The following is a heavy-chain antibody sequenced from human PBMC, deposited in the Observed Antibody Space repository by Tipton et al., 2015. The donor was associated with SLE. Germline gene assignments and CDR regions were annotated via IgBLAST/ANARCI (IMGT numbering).Heavy chain of an antibody. CDR3: ASIVGATTEYYYYGMDV. J-gene: IGHJ6*02. Sequence: GLVKPSETLSLTCTVSGGSISSYYWSWIRQPAGKGLEWIGSIYYSGSTYYNPSLKSRVTISVDTSKNQFSLKLSSVTAADTAVYYCASIVGATTEYYYYGMDVWGQGTTVTVSS. CDR2: IYYSGST. D-gene: IGHD1-26*01. V-gene: IGHV4-59*05. CDR1: GGSISSYY.